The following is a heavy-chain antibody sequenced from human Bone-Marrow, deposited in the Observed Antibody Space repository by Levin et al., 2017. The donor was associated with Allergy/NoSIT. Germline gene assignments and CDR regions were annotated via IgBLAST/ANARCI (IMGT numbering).Heavy chain of an antibody. D-gene: IGHD3-22*01. CDR3: ARLIGAVHYFDP. V-gene: IGHV5-51*01. Sequence: KVSCKTSGYRFTRYWIAWVRQMPGEGLEWMGTIFPGDSDTRYNASFEGQVTISADKSISTVYLQWSSLKASDTAMYYCARLIGAVHYFDPWGQGTLVTVSS. J-gene: IGHJ5*02. CDR1: GYRFTRYW. CDR2: IFPGDSDT.